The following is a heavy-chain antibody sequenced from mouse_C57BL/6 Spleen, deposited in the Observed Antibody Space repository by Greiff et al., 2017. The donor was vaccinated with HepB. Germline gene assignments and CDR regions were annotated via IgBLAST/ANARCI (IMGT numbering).Heavy chain of an antibody. V-gene: IGHV1-50*01. CDR2: IDPSDSYT. CDR1: GYTFTSYW. J-gene: IGHJ3*01. D-gene: IGHD1-1*01. CDR3: ARGDTTVVAD. Sequence: QVQLQQSGAELVKPGASVKLSCKASGYTFTSYWMQWVKQRPGQGLEWIGEIDPSDSYTNYNQKFKGKATLTVDTSSSTAYMQLSSLTSEDSAVYYCARGDTTVVADWGQGTLVTVSA.